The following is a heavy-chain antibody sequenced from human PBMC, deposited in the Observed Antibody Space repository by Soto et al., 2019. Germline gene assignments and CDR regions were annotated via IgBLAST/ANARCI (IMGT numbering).Heavy chain of an antibody. CDR2: ISSNGGST. Sequence: PGGSLRLSCSATGFTFSSYAMHWVRRAPGKGLEYVSAISSNGGSTYYADSVKGRFTISRDNSKNTLYLQMSSLRAEDTAVYYCVKDRDGYCSGGSCYDFDYWGQGTLVTVSS. CDR1: GFTFSSYA. D-gene: IGHD2-15*01. J-gene: IGHJ4*02. CDR3: VKDRDGYCSGGSCYDFDY. V-gene: IGHV3-64D*06.